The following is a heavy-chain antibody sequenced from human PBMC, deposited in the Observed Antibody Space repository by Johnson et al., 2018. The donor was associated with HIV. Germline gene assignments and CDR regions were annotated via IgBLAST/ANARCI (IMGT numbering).Heavy chain of an antibody. Sequence: DVQVVESGGGLVKPGGSLRLSCAASGFTFSDYYMSWIRQAPGKGLEWVSVIYSGGGTDYADSVKGRFTVSRDISNNPMFLHMNRLRADDTAVYYCARGSGGIVGAQDIWGQGTMVTVSS. CDR2: IYSGGGT. CDR3: ARGSGGIVGAQDI. V-gene: IGHV3-66*01. CDR1: GFTFSDYY. J-gene: IGHJ3*02. D-gene: IGHD1-26*01.